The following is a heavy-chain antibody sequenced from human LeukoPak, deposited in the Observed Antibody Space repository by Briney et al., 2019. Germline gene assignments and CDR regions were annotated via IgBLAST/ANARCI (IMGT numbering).Heavy chain of an antibody. CDR3: ARDGNCSGISCMYYFDY. CDR1: GYTFTNYY. D-gene: IGHD2-2*01. V-gene: IGHV1-46*01. J-gene: IGHJ4*02. Sequence: ASVKVSCKASGYTFTNYYIHWVRQAPGQGLEWMGIIYPGGGSTYAQMFQGRVTMTRDTSTSTVYMELSSLRSEDTAVYFCARDGNCSGISCMYYFDYWGQGTLVTVSS. CDR2: IYPGGGS.